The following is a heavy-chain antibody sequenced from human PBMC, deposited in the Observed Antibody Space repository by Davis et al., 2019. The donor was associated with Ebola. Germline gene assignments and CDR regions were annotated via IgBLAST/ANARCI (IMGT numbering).Heavy chain of an antibody. CDR3: TSTTAPSFDY. CDR1: GFTFNGSA. V-gene: IGHV3-73*01. Sequence: GGSLRLSCAASGFTFNGSAMHWVRQASGKGLEWVGRIRSKANSYATAYAASVKGRFTISRDDSKNTAYLQMNSLKTEDTAVYYCTSTTAPSFDYWGQGTLVTVSS. J-gene: IGHJ4*02. CDR2: IRSKANSYAT. D-gene: IGHD4-11*01.